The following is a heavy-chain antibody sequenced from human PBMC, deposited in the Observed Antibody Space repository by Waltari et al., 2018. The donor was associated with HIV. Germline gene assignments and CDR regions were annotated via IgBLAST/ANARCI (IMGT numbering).Heavy chain of an antibody. CDR1: GFTFSDHY. J-gene: IGHJ6*04. CDR2: IRKKKTGYTT. V-gene: IGHV3-72*01. CDR3: ARGRAASGTKGFAMDV. Sequence: EVQVVESGGNLVQPGGSLRLSCAASGFTFSDHYMAWVRQAPVKGLDWVGRIRKKKTGYTTEDAASGRGRFTRSRNDTKNSLLLQLNGRQTDDTAVYYWARGRAASGTKGFAMDVWGKGTTVIVSS. D-gene: IGHD6-13*01.